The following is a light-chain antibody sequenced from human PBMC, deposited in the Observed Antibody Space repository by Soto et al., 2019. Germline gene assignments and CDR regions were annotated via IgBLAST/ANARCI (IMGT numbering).Light chain of an antibody. J-gene: IGKJ4*01. V-gene: IGKV3-15*01. CDR2: GAS. Sequence: EIILTQSPASLSVSPGERATLSCRASQSVNNNLAWYQQKRGQAPRLLIYGASTRATGIPGRFRGSGSGTEFTLTITSLQSEDFAVYYCQQSFSPPLTFGGGTKVDIK. CDR1: QSVNNN. CDR3: QQSFSPPLT.